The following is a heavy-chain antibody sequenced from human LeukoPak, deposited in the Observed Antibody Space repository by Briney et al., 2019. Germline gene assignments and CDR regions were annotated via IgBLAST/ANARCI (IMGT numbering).Heavy chain of an antibody. Sequence: GGSLRLSCAASGFTVSSNYMSWVRQAPGKGLEWVSAISGSGGSTYYADSVKGRFTISRDNSKNTLYLQMNSLRAEDTAVYYYAKSMALQWRGFFDLWGRGTHVTVSS. V-gene: IGHV3-23*01. D-gene: IGHD6-19*01. CDR1: GFTVSSNY. CDR2: ISGSGGST. J-gene: IGHJ2*01. CDR3: AKSMALQWRGFFDL.